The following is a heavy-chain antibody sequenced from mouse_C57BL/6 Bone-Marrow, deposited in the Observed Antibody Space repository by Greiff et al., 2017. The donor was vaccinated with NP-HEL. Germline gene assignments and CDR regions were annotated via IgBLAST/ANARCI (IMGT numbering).Heavy chain of an antibody. CDR1: GYTFTSYW. J-gene: IGHJ2*01. Sequence: QVQLQQPGAELVMPGASVKLSCKASGYTFTSYWMHWVKQRPGQGLEWIGEIDPSDSYTNYNQKFKGKSTLTVDKSSSKAYMQLSSLTSEDSAVYYCARIYFDYWGQGTTLTVSS. CDR3: ARIYFDY. CDR2: IDPSDSYT. V-gene: IGHV1-69*01.